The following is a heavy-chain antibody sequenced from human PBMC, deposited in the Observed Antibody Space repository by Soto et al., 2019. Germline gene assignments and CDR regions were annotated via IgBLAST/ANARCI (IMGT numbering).Heavy chain of an antibody. V-gene: IGHV3-74*01. CDR1: GFTFSSDW. CDR3: PRDRPGPQHYFDY. Sequence: EVQLVESGGGLTQPGGSLRLSCAASGFTFSSDWLHWVRQPPGKGLEWVSRINTDGTGTSYADSVKGRFTISRDNAKNSLYLQMNSLRAEDPAIYYCPRDRPGPQHYFDYWGQGNMVTVSS. J-gene: IGHJ4*02. D-gene: IGHD6-6*01. CDR2: INTDGTGT.